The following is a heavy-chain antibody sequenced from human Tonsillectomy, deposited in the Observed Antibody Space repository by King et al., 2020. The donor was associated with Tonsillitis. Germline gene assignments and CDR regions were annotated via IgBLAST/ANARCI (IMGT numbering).Heavy chain of an antibody. J-gene: IGHJ5*02. CDR3: AREYYHFLFDP. CDR2: IYISGST. D-gene: IGHD3-3*01. Sequence: VQLQESGPGLVKPSQTLSLTCTVSGGSISSGVYYWSWIRQPAGKGLEWIGHIYISGSTNSNPSLRSRVTMSLDTSKNPFSLKLSSVTAADTAVYYCAREYYHFLFDPWGQGTLVTVSS. V-gene: IGHV4-61*02. CDR1: GGSISSGVYY.